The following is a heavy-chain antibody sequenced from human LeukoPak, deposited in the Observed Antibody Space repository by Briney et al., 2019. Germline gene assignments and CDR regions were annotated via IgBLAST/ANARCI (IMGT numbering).Heavy chain of an antibody. V-gene: IGHV4-39*07. D-gene: IGHD3-3*01. Sequence: PSETLSLTCTVSGGSISSSSYYWGWLRQPPGKGLEWIGRIYYSGSTYYNPSLKSLVTISVDTSKNQFSLKLSSVTAADTAVYYCASEGNDFWSGYHRFYFDYWGQGTLVTVSS. CDR3: ASEGNDFWSGYHRFYFDY. CDR2: IYYSGST. J-gene: IGHJ4*02. CDR1: GGSISSSSYY.